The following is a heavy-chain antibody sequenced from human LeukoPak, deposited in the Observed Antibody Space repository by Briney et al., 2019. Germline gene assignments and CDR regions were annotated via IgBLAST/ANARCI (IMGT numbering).Heavy chain of an antibody. Sequence: GGSLRLSCAASGFTFSSYWMHWVRQAPGRGLVWVSRIKSDGSGTTYADSVKGRFTISRDNAKNTLYLQMNSLRAEDTAVYFCAREFRKPSTGDWGQGTLVTVSS. CDR2: IKSDGSGT. D-gene: IGHD1-14*01. CDR1: GFTFSSYW. V-gene: IGHV3-74*01. J-gene: IGHJ4*02. CDR3: AREFRKPSTGD.